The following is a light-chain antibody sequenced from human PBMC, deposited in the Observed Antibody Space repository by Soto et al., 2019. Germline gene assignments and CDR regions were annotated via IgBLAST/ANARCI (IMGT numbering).Light chain of an antibody. J-gene: IGLJ2*01. CDR3: SSYAGSHNLV. CDR1: SSDVGGYNY. Sequence: QSALTQPPSASGSPGQSVTISCTGTSSDVGGYNYVSWYQQHPGKAPKLMIYEVSKRPSGVPDRFSGSKSGNTASLTVYGLQAEDEADYYCSSYAGSHNLVFGGGTKLTVL. V-gene: IGLV2-8*01. CDR2: EVS.